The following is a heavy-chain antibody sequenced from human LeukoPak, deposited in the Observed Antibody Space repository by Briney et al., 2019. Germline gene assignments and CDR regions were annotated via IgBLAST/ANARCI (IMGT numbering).Heavy chain of an antibody. CDR3: ARAQGNYDILTGSKSAAFDY. J-gene: IGHJ4*02. D-gene: IGHD3-9*01. V-gene: IGHV4-39*07. CDR1: GGSISSGGYY. Sequence: PSETLSLTCTVSGGSISSGGYYWSWIRQPPGKGLEWIGEINHSGSTNYNPSLKSRVTISVDTSKNQFSLKLSSVTAADTAVYYCARAQGNYDILTGSKSAAFDYWGQGTLVTVSS. CDR2: INHSGST.